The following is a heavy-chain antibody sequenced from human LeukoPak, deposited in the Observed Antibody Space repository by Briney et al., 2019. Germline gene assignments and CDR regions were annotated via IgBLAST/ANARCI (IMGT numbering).Heavy chain of an antibody. J-gene: IGHJ3*02. CDR2: INQRRNT. CDR3: ARGLTTVTRRPSDAFDI. CDR1: GESFSGYS. V-gene: IGHV4-34*01. Sequence: SETLSLTCVVYGESFSGYSWSWIRQPPGKGLEWIGEINQRRNTNYNPSLKSRVTISIDTSKNQFSLKLSSVTAADTAVYYCARGLTTVTRRPSDAFDIWGQGTMVTVSS. D-gene: IGHD4-17*01.